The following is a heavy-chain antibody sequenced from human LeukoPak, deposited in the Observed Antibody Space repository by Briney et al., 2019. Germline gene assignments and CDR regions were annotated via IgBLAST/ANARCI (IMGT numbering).Heavy chain of an antibody. J-gene: IGHJ2*01. CDR2: IYSSGST. Sequence: SETLSLTCTVSGGFISSYYWTWIRQPPGKGLEWIGYIYSSGSTSYSPSLKSRVTISVDTSKNQFSLKLSSVTAADTAVYYCARVYYSNSYDYWYFDLWGRGTLVTVSS. V-gene: IGHV4-59*01. CDR1: GGFISSYY. CDR3: ARVYYSNSYDYWYFDL. D-gene: IGHD6-13*01.